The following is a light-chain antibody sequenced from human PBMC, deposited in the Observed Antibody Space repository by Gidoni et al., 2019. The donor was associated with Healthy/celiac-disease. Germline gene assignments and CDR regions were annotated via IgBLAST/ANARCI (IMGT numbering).Light chain of an antibody. J-gene: IGKJ4*01. V-gene: IGKV3-11*01. CDR1: QSVSSY. Sequence: EIVLTQSPATLYLSPGERATLSCRASQSVSSYLAWYQQQPGQDPRLLINDAANRDTGIPARFGGGGSGTNFTLTISSLEPEDFAVYYCRQRSNWPPLTFGGGTKVEIK. CDR2: DAA. CDR3: RQRSNWPPLT.